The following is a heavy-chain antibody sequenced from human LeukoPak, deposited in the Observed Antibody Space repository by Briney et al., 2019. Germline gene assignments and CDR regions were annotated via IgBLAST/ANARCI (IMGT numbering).Heavy chain of an antibody. V-gene: IGHV4-59*01. CDR3: ARGGGYSYGYYYYYGMDV. CDR2: IYYSGST. D-gene: IGHD5-18*01. Sequence: SETLSLTCTVSGGSISSYYWSWIRQPPGKGLEWIGYIYYSGSTNYNPPLKSRVTISVDTSKNQFSLKLSSVNAADTAVYYCARGGGYSYGYYYYYGMDVWGQGTTVTVSS. CDR1: GGSISSYY. J-gene: IGHJ6*02.